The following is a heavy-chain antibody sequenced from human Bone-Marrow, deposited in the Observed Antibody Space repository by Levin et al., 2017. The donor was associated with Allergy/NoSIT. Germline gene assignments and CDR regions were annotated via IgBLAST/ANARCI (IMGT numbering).Heavy chain of an antibody. CDR1: GLQFSDYA. J-gene: IGHJ4*02. CDR3: AIDTLGTALHGEDLQY. CDR2: MSGTGGIT. D-gene: IGHD7-27*01. Sequence: GGSLRLSCAVSGLQFSDYAVTWVRQTPGKGLEWVSAMSGTGGITRYADSVKGRFSISRDNSANRVYLQMDSLRAADTATYYCAIDTLGTALHGEDLQYWGRGTVVIVSS. V-gene: IGHV3-23*01.